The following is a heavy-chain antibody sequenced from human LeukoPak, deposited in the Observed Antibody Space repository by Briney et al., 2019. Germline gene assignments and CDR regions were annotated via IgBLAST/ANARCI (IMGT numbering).Heavy chain of an antibody. Sequence: SETLSLTCTVSGGSISSYYWSCIRQPPGKGLEWIGYIYYSGSTNYNPSLKSRVTISVDTSKNQFSLKLSSVTAADTAVYYCASSSSWYPSFDYWGQGTLVTVSS. D-gene: IGHD6-13*01. J-gene: IGHJ4*02. CDR1: GGSISSYY. CDR3: ASSSSWYPSFDY. CDR2: IYYSGST. V-gene: IGHV4-59*01.